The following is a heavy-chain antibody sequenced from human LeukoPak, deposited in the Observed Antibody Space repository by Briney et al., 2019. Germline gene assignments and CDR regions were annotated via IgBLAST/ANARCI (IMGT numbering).Heavy chain of an antibody. V-gene: IGHV1-18*01. CDR2: ISAYNGNT. J-gene: IGHJ4*02. CDR3: ARRLLKDGYRSSWGDY. Sequence: AASVNVSCKASGYTFTSYGISWVRQAPGQGLEWMGWISAYNGNTNYAQKLQGRVTMTTDTSTSTAYMELRSLRSDDTAVYYCARRLLKDGYRSSWGDYWGQGTLVTVSS. CDR1: GYTFTSYG. D-gene: IGHD6-13*01.